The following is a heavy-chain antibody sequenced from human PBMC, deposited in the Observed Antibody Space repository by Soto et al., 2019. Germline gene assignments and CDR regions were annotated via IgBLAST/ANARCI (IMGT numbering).Heavy chain of an antibody. CDR3: ARDLVIGISGYYGMDV. Sequence: LSCAASEATVSSYSVNWVRQAPGKGREWVSSISSSSSYIYYADSVKGRFTIARDNAKNSLYLQMNSLSAEDAAAYYCARDLVIGISGYYGMDVWGEGTTVTISS. V-gene: IGHV3-21*01. CDR2: ISSSSSYI. CDR1: EATVSSYS. D-gene: IGHD2-8*02. J-gene: IGHJ6*04.